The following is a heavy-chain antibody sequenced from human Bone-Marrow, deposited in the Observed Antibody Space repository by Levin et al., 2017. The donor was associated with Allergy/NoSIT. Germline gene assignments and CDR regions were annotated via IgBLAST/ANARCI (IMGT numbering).Heavy chain of an antibody. CDR2: ISYDGSNK. CDR3: AKDKSSVYYDSSGYPGDAFDI. D-gene: IGHD3-22*01. Sequence: PGGSLRLSCAASGFTFSSYGMHWVRQAPGKGLEWVAVISYDGSNKYYADSVKGRFTISRDNSKNTLYLQMNSLRAEDTAVYYCAKDKSSVYYDSSGYPGDAFDIWGQGTMVTVSS. J-gene: IGHJ3*02. CDR1: GFTFSSYG. V-gene: IGHV3-30*18.